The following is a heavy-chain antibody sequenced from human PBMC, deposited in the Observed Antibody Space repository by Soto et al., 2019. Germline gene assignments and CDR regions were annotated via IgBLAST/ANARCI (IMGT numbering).Heavy chain of an antibody. CDR1: GGTFSSYA. CDR2: IIPIFGTA. D-gene: IGHD4-17*01. Sequence: QVQLVQSGAEVKKPGSSVKVSCKASGGTFSSYAISWVRQAPGQGLEWMGGIIPIFGTANYAQKFQGRVTSPEDESTRTASMELSSLESEVTAVYYCAREPPTYPGGDYVFDYCGQGTLVTVSS. V-gene: IGHV1-69*12. J-gene: IGHJ4*02. CDR3: AREPPTYPGGDYVFDY.